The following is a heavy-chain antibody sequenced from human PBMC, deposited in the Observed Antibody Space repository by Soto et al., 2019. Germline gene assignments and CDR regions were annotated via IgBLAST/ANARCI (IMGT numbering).Heavy chain of an antibody. D-gene: IGHD2-15*01. Sequence: GGSLRLSCAASGFTFSSYGMHWVRQAPGKGLEWVAVIWYDGSNKYYADSVKGRFTISRDNSKNTLHLQMNSLRAEDTAVYYCAFLFRVVVAAAAGSNWAQGTLATVSS. CDR3: AFLFRVVVAAAAGSN. CDR2: IWYDGSNK. J-gene: IGHJ4*02. CDR1: GFTFSSYG. V-gene: IGHV3-33*01.